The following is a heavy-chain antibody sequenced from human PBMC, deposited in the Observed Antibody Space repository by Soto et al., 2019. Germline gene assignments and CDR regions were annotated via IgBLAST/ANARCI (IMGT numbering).Heavy chain of an antibody. CDR3: ARAPSCYYFDR. V-gene: IGHV1-3*04. Sequence: QVQLVQSGAEVKKPAASVKLSCKASGYTFTSYAVHWVRQAPGQRLESMGWINTANGDTKYSQNFQSRATITRDTPARTAYMELSSLTSDDTAVYFCARAPSCYYFDRWGQGTLVTVSS. CDR1: GYTFTSYA. CDR2: INTANGDT. J-gene: IGHJ4*02.